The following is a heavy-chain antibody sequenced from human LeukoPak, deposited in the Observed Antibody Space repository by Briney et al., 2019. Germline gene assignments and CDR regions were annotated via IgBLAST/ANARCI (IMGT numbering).Heavy chain of an antibody. CDR2: IRYDGSNE. V-gene: IGHV3-30*02. D-gene: IGHD6-6*01. Sequence: GGSLRLSCAASGFTFSSYGMHWVRQTPGKGLEWVAFIRYDGSNEYYADSVKGRFTISRDNAKNSLYLQMNSLRAEDTAVYYCARGKKGGIAARYWYFDLWGRGTLVTVSS. J-gene: IGHJ2*01. CDR1: GFTFSSYG. CDR3: ARGKKGGIAARYWYFDL.